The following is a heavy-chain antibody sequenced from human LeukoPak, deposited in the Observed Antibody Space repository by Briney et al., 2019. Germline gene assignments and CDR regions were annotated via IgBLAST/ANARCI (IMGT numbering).Heavy chain of an antibody. CDR3: ARLRYYGMDV. J-gene: IGHJ6*02. CDR2: ISSSSSAI. CDR1: GFTFSTYT. V-gene: IGHV3-48*04. Sequence: GGSLRLSCAASGFTFSTYTMNWVRQAPGKGLEWVSYISSSSSAIYYADSVKGRFTMSRDNAKNSLYLQMNGLRAEDTAVYYCARLRYYGMDVWGQGTTVTVSS.